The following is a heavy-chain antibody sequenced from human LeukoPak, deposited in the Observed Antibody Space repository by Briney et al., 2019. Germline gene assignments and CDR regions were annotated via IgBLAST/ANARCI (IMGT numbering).Heavy chain of an antibody. CDR2: MSPNSGDT. J-gene: IGHJ4*02. CDR1: GYTFTSYD. V-gene: IGHV1-8*01. D-gene: IGHD7-27*01. CDR3: ARGPPNWGYDY. Sequence: ASVTVSCTASGYTFTSYDFNWVRQATGQRPEWMGWMSPNSGDTGYAQKFQDRVTMTRSTSISTAYMELSSLRSDDTAVYYCARGPPNWGYDYWGPGTLVTVSS.